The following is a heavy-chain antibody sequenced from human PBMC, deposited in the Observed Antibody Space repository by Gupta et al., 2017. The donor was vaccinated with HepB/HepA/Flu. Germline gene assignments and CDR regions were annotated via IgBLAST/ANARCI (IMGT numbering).Heavy chain of an antibody. V-gene: IGHV3-33*01. Sequence: QVQLVESGGGVVQPGRSLRLSCAASGFTSNPYGRHWVRQAPGKGREWVAVLWRDGSKKSYVASVKGRFSISRDNSESMVYLQMNSLRAEDTAVYFCARGTGYNWGYFDYWGQGILVTVSS. CDR3: ARGTGYNWGYFDY. J-gene: IGHJ4*02. D-gene: IGHD1-1*01. CDR1: GFTSNPYG. CDR2: LWRDGSKK.